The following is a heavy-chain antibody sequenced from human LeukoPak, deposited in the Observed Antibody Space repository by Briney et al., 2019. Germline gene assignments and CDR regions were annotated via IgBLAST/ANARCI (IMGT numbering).Heavy chain of an antibody. D-gene: IGHD2-2*01. V-gene: IGHV1-18*01. CDR1: GYTFTSCG. Sequence: AAVKVSCKSSGYTFTSCGISGVRQAPGQGLEWMGWVSAYNGDTKTAPRFQGRLTMTTDTPTTTAYMDLRSLRSDDTAVYYCARTCPLLYCSSSFFDPWGRGTLVTVSS. CDR3: ARTCPLLYCSSSFFDP. CDR2: VSAYNGDT. J-gene: IGHJ5*02.